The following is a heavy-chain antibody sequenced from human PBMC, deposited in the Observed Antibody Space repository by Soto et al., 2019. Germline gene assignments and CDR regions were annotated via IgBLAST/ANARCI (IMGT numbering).Heavy chain of an antibody. CDR2: INHSGST. Sequence: SETLSLTCAVYGGSFSGYYWSWIRQPPGKGLEWIGEINHSGSTNYNPSLKSRVTISVDTSKNQFSLKLSSVTAADTAVYYCASLTISNYGQNNWFDPWGQGTLVTVSS. J-gene: IGHJ5*02. V-gene: IGHV4-34*01. CDR3: ASLTISNYGQNNWFDP. D-gene: IGHD4-4*01. CDR1: GGSFSGYY.